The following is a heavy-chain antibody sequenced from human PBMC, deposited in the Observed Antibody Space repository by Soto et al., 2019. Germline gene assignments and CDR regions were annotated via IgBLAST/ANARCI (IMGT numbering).Heavy chain of an antibody. CDR1: GDSVSSNSAA. CDR2: TYYRSKWYN. V-gene: IGHV6-1*01. J-gene: IGHJ4*02. Sequence: PSQTLSLTCVISGDSVSSNSAAWNWIRQSPSRGLEWLGRTYYRSKWYNDYAVSVKSRITINPDTSKNQFSLQLNSVTPEDTAVYYCARDSATNNNHYYHSHTGTFDYWGQGTLVTVSS. D-gene: IGHD3-22*01. CDR3: ARDSATNNNHYYHSHTGTFDY.